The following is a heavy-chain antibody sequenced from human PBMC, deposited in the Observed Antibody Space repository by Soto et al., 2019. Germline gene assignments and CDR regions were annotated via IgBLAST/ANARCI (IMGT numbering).Heavy chain of an antibody. Sequence: QVQLVESGGGVVQPGRSLRLSCAASGFTFSSYGMHWVRQAPGKGLEWVAVIWYDGSNKYYADSVKGRFTISRDNSKNPLYLQMNSLRAEATAVYYCARDCGTVVTEWYSQHWGQGTLVTVSS. CDR1: GFTFSSYG. V-gene: IGHV3-33*01. D-gene: IGHD2-15*01. J-gene: IGHJ1*01. CDR3: ARDCGTVVTEWYSQH. CDR2: IWYDGSNK.